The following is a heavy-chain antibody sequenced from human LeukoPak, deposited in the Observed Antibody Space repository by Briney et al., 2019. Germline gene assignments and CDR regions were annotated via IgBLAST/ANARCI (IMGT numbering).Heavy chain of an antibody. CDR3: ARGHSSSWYAPGWFDP. D-gene: IGHD6-13*01. V-gene: IGHV4-34*01. CDR1: GGSFSGYY. Sequence: SETLSLTCAVYGGSFSGYYWSWIRQPPGKGLEWIGEINHSGSTNYNPSLKSRVTISVDTSKNQFSLKLSSVTAADTAVYYCARGHSSSWYAPGWFDPWGQGTLVTASS. CDR2: INHSGST. J-gene: IGHJ5*02.